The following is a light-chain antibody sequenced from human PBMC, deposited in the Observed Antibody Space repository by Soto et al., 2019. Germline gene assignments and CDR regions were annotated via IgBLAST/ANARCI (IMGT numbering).Light chain of an antibody. CDR1: SSDVGSYNL. Sequence: QAALTQPASVSGSPGQSITISCTGTSSDVGSYNLVSWYQQHPGKAPKLMIYEVNKRPSGVSNRFSGSKSGNTASLTISRLQAEDEADYYCCSYAGSSTPYVFGTGTKLTVL. CDR2: EVN. J-gene: IGLJ1*01. V-gene: IGLV2-23*02. CDR3: CSYAGSSTPYV.